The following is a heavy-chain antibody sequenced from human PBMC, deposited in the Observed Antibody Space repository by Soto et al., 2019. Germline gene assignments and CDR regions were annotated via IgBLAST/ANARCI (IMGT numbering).Heavy chain of an antibody. J-gene: IGHJ4*02. CDR2: FYYSEST. Sequence: QLQLQESGPELVKPSETLSLTCTVSGGSITSNSYYWGWIRQPPGKGLEWIGSFYYSESTYFNPSLKSRVTISVDTSKNQFSLKLSAVTAADTAVYDCARRSTVTYDYWGQGILVTVSS. CDR1: GGSITSNSYY. D-gene: IGHD4-17*01. V-gene: IGHV4-39*01. CDR3: ARRSTVTYDY.